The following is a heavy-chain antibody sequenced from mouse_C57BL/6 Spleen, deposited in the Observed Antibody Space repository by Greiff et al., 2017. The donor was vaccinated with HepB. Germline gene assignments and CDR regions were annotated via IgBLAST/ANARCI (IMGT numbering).Heavy chain of an antibody. V-gene: IGHV1-22*01. CDR2: INPNNGGT. D-gene: IGHD2-2*01. CDR3: AGYYYGYAYAMDY. J-gene: IGHJ4*01. Sequence: VQLQQSGPELVKPGASVKMSCKASGYTFTDYNMHWVKQSHGKSLEWIGNINPNNGGTSYNQKFKGKATLTVNKSSSTAYMELRSLTSEDSAVYYCAGYYYGYAYAMDYWGQGTSVTVSS. CDR1: GYTFTDYN.